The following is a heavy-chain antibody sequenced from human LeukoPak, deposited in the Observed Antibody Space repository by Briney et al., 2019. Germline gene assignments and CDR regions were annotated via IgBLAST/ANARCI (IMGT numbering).Heavy chain of an antibody. Sequence: GGSLRLSCAASGFPFSNSGMTWVRQAPGKGLEWVSAISGSGGSTYYAASVKGRFTISRDNSKNTLYLQMNSLRAEDTAVYYCAKRDLLVPAAPWGFDYWGQGTLVTVSS. V-gene: IGHV3-23*01. CDR2: ISGSGGST. J-gene: IGHJ4*02. CDR3: AKRDLLVPAAPWGFDY. CDR1: GFPFSNSG. D-gene: IGHD2-2*01.